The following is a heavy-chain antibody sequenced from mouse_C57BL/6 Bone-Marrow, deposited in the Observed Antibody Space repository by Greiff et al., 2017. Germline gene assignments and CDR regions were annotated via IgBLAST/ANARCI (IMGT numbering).Heavy chain of an antibody. CDR2: INPNNGGT. V-gene: IGHV1-26*01. CDR3: ARDSNYGYFGV. CDR1: GYTFTDYY. D-gene: IGHD2-5*01. Sequence: VQLQQSGPELVKPGASVKISCKASGYTFTDYYMNWVKQSHGKSLEWIGDINPNNGGTSYNQKFKGKATLTVDKSSSTAYMELRSLTSEDSAVYYCARDSNYGYFGVWGSGTTATVSS. J-gene: IGHJ1*01.